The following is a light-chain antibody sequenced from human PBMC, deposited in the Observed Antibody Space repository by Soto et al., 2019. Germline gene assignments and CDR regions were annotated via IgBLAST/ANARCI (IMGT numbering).Light chain of an antibody. CDR1: QSVTSN. CDR3: QQYNKWPPTT. Sequence: EIVLTQSPDTLAVSPGEVATLSCWASQSVTSNLAWYQQKRGQAPRLLIYAASTRATGVPARFSGSGSGTEFTLTISSLQSEDFAVYYCQQYNKWPPTTFGQGTRLEIK. J-gene: IGKJ5*01. CDR2: AAS. V-gene: IGKV3D-15*01.